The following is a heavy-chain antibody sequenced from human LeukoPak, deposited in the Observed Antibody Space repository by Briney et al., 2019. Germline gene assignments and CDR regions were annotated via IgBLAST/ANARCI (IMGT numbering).Heavy chain of an antibody. D-gene: IGHD3-22*01. CDR2: ISSSSSYI. Sequence: GGSLRLSCAASGFTFSSYAMHWVRQAPGKGLEWVSSISSSSSYIYYADSVKGRFTISRDNAKNSLYLQMNSLRAEDTAIYYCARENMYDSSDYYGWSGYYDHWGQGTLVTVSS. CDR3: ARENMYDSSDYYGWSGYYDH. CDR1: GFTFSSYA. V-gene: IGHV3-21*06. J-gene: IGHJ4*02.